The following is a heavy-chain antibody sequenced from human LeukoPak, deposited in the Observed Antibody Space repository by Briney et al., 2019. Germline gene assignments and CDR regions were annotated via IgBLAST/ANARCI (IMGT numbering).Heavy chain of an antibody. D-gene: IGHD1-20*01. CDR2: ISGSAGNT. J-gene: IGHJ4*02. CDR1: GFTFSSYA. V-gene: IGHV3-23*01. Sequence: PGGSLRLSCAASGFTFSSYAMTWVRQAPGKGLEWVSVISGSAGNTHYADSVKGRFTISRDNSKNTVYLEMNSLRAEDTAVYYCAEKGYNWNDCLDYWGQGTLVTVSS. CDR3: AEKGYNWNDCLDY.